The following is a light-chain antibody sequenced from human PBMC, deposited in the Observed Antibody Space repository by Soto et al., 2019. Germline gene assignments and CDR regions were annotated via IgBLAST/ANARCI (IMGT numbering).Light chain of an antibody. Sequence: EIVLTQSPGTLSLPPGERATLSCRASQTVTYNYFTWYQQKGGQSPRHLIHGAYSRATGIPDRFSGSGSGTDFTLIISRGEPEDFAVYYCHQYRKSPYTFGQGTKLEI. CDR3: HQYRKSPYT. CDR2: GAY. CDR1: QTVTYNY. J-gene: IGKJ2*01. V-gene: IGKV3-20*01.